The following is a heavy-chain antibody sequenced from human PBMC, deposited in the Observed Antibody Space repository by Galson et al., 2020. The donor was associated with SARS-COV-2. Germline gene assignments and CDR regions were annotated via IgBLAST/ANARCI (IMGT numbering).Heavy chain of an antibody. Sequence: SETLSLTCAVSGGSISSGGYSWSWIRPPPGKRLEWIGYIYHSGSTYYNPSHKSRVTISIDRCKNQFSLKLSSVTAADTAVYYCARGYCSGGSCYNFDYWGQGTLVTVSS. CDR1: GGSISSGGYS. J-gene: IGHJ4*02. D-gene: IGHD2-15*01. CDR2: IYHSGST. V-gene: IGHV4-30-2*01. CDR3: ARGYCSGGSCYNFDY.